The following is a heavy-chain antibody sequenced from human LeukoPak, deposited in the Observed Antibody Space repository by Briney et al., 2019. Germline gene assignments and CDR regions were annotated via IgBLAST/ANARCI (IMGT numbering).Heavy chain of an antibody. CDR1: GGSISSSSYY. D-gene: IGHD3-16*02. J-gene: IGHJ4*02. Sequence: SETLSLTCTVSGGSISSSSYYWGWIRQPPGKGLEWIGSIYYSGSTYYNPSLKSRVTISVDTSKNQFSLKLSSVTAADTAVYYCARHSESYDYVWGSYRLLFDYWGQGTLVTASS. CDR3: ARHSESYDYVWGSYRLLFDY. CDR2: IYYSGST. V-gene: IGHV4-39*01.